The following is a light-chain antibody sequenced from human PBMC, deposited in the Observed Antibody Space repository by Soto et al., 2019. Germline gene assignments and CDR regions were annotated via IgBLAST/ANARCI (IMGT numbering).Light chain of an antibody. J-gene: IGKJ4*01. CDR3: EDYSSSSGLT. Sequence: DIQMTQSPSTLSASVGDRVTITCRASQSISSWLAWYQQKPGKAPKLLIFQASSLKSGVPSRFSGSGSATEYPLPISSLQPDDLATYYGEDYSSSSGLTFGGGPKVEIK. V-gene: IGKV1-5*03. CDR2: QAS. CDR1: QSISSW.